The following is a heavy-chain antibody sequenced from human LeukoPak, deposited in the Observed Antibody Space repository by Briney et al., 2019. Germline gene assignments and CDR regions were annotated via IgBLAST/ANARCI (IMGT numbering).Heavy chain of an antibody. Sequence: ASVKVSCKASGYTFTSYGISWVRQAPGQGLEWMGWISAYNGNTNYAQKLQGRVTMTTDTSTSTAYMELRSLRSDDTAVYYCARDPGCSSTSCYIPNHYYFDYWGQGTLVTVSS. CDR2: ISAYNGNT. J-gene: IGHJ4*02. CDR1: GYTFTSYG. CDR3: ARDPGCSSTSCYIPNHYYFDY. D-gene: IGHD2-2*01. V-gene: IGHV1-18*01.